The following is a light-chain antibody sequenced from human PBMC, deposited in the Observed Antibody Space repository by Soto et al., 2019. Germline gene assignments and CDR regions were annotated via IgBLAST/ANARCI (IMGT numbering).Light chain of an antibody. CDR1: QSISNF. V-gene: IGKV1-39*01. CDR3: QQSHTIPPVT. Sequence: DIQMTQSPSSLSASVGERVTITCRASQSISNFLNWYQQKPGEAPKLLIFAASRLQSGVPSRFSGSGSGTDFNITINSLQPEVIATYYCQQSHTIPPVTFGQGTRLEIK. CDR2: AAS. J-gene: IGKJ5*01.